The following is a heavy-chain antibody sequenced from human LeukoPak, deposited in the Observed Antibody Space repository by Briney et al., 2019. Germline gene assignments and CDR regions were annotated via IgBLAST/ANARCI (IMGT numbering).Heavy chain of an antibody. J-gene: IGHJ4*02. Sequence: PSETLSLTCTVSGYSISSGYYWGWIRQPPGKGLEWIGSIYHSGSTYYNPSLKSRVTISVDTSKNQFFLKLSSVTAADTAVYYCARLYSTGPFDYWGQGTLVTVSS. CDR1: GYSISSGYY. CDR2: IYHSGST. D-gene: IGHD6-25*01. V-gene: IGHV4-38-2*02. CDR3: ARLYSTGPFDY.